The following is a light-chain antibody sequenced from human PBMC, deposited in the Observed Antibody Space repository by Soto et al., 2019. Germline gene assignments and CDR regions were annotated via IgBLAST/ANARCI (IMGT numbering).Light chain of an antibody. J-gene: IGLJ1*01. Sequence: QSVLTQPASVSGSPGQSITIPYTGTNSDVGAYNYVSWYQHHPGKAPKLMIYEVFTRSSGVSSRFSGSKSGSTASLTISGLQAEDEADYYCTSYTTTNTLYVFGTGTKVTVL. CDR1: NSDVGAYNY. V-gene: IGLV2-14*01. CDR2: EVF. CDR3: TSYTTTNTLYV.